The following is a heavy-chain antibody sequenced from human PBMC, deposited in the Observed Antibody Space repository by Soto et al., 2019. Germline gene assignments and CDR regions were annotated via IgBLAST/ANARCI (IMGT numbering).Heavy chain of an antibody. V-gene: IGHV4-59*01. J-gene: IGHJ5*02. CDR1: SGSISNYY. D-gene: IGHD1-26*01. CDR2: IFYSGST. CDR3: ARDGKVSGSATHWFDP. Sequence: PSEALSLTCTVSSGSISNYYWSWIRQPPGKGLEWIGCIFYSGSTNYSPSLRSRVTISVDTSKNQFSLELSSVTAADTAVYYCARDGKVSGSATHWFDPWGQGTLVTVSS.